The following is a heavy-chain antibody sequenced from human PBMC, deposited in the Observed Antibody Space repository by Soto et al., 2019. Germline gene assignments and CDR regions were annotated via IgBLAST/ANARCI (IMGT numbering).Heavy chain of an antibody. J-gene: IGHJ6*02. V-gene: IGHV1-69*01. Sequence: QVQLVQSGAEVKTPGSSVKVSCKASGGTFSSYAVSWVRQAPGQGLEWMGGIIPIFGTANYAQNFQGRVTITEDESSSTAYMELSSLSSEDSAVYYCARERGSDTAMPRGYYYYYYGMDVWGQGTTVTVSS. CDR3: ARERGSDTAMPRGYYYYYYGMDV. D-gene: IGHD5-18*01. CDR2: IIPIFGTA. CDR1: GGTFSSYA.